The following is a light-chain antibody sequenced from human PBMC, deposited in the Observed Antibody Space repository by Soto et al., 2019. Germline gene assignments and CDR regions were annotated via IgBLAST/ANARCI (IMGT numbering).Light chain of an antibody. Sequence: DIRMTQSPSSLSASVGDRVTITCQASQDIKSNLNWFQQKSGKAPRLLVYDASNLETGVTSRFSGSGSGTDFTFTIRSLQPEDTATYCCQQYDKFPFTFGHGTKVDI. V-gene: IGKV1-33*01. CDR1: QDIKSN. J-gene: IGKJ3*01. CDR3: QQYDKFPFT. CDR2: DAS.